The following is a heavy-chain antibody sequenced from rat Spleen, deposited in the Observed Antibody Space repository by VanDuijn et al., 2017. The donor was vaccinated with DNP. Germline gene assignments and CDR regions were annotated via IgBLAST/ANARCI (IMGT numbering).Heavy chain of an antibody. CDR1: RFTFNNYW. Sequence: EVQLVESGGGLVQPGRSLKLSCVASRFTFNNYWMTWIRQVPGKGLDWVASITSSGGNTYYPDSVKGRFTISRDNAKNTLYLQMNSLRSEDTATYYCARDGYYSSPFDYWGQGVMVTVSS. CDR2: ITSSGGNT. CDR3: ARDGYYSSPFDY. J-gene: IGHJ2*01. V-gene: IGHV5-31*01. D-gene: IGHD1-2*01.